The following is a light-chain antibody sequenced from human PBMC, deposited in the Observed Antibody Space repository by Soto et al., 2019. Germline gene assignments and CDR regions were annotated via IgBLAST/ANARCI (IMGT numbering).Light chain of an antibody. CDR1: SSDVGGYNY. J-gene: IGLJ1*01. CDR2: DVS. CDR3: CSYAGSYTFHV. Sequence: QSVLTQPASVSGSPGQSITISCTGTSSDVGGYNYVSWYQQHPGKAPKLMIYDVSKRPSGAPDRFSGSKSGNTASLTISGLQAEDEADYYCCSYAGSYTFHVFGTGTKVTVL. V-gene: IGLV2-11*01.